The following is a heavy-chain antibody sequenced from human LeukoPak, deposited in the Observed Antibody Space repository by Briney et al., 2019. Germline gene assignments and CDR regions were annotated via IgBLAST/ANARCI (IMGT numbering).Heavy chain of an antibody. V-gene: IGHV4-39*07. J-gene: IGHJ5*02. Sequence: SETLSLTCTVSGGSVSSSSYYWGWIRQPPGKGLEWIGSIYYSGSTNYNPSLKSRVTISVDTSKNQFSLKLSSVTAADTAVYYCARVGYCSGGSCYLGDDWFDPWGQGTLVTVSS. CDR2: IYYSGST. CDR3: ARVGYCSGGSCYLGDDWFDP. CDR1: GGSVSSSSYY. D-gene: IGHD2-15*01.